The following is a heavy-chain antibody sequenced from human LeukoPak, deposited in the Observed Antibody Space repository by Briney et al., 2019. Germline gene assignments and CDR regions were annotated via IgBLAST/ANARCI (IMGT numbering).Heavy chain of an antibody. V-gene: IGHV3-48*03. D-gene: IGHD3-10*01. Sequence: GGSLRLSCAASGFTFSSYEMNWVRQAPGKGLEWVSYINSRGSAIYYADSVKGRFTISRDNAKNSLYLQMNSLRAEDTAVYYCARDSAYYYGSGSYSPIFDYWGQGTLVTVSS. J-gene: IGHJ4*02. CDR3: ARDSAYYYGSGSYSPIFDY. CDR2: INSRGSAI. CDR1: GFTFSSYE.